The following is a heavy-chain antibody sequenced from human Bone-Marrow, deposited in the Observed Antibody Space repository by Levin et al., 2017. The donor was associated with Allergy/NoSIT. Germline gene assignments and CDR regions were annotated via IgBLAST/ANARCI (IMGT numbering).Heavy chain of an antibody. Sequence: SETLSLTCSVSGGSISSGRYYFTWVRQSAGKGLEWIGRIYTTGSTNYNPSLESRVTISRDTFKKEVYLTLSSVAAADTAVYYCARDRLASLYYYSMDVWGRGTTVIVSS. J-gene: IGHJ6*03. CDR1: GGSISSGRYY. CDR3: ARDRLASLYYYSMDV. V-gene: IGHV4-61*02. CDR2: IYTTGST.